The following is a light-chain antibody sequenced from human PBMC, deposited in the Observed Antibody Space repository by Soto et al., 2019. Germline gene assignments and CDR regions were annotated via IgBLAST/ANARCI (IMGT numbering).Light chain of an antibody. Sequence: EIVLTQSPATLSLSPGERATLSCRASQRVNNYLDWYQQRPGQAPRLLIYDASNRATGVPARFSGSGSGTDFTLTISSLEPEDSAVYYCQQRNSWPPPFTFGQGTKLEIK. CDR2: DAS. V-gene: IGKV3-11*01. J-gene: IGKJ2*01. CDR1: QRVNNY. CDR3: QQRNSWPPPFT.